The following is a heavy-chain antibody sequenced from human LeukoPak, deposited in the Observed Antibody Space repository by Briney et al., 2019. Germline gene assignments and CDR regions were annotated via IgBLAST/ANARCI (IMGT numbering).Heavy chain of an antibody. J-gene: IGHJ6*03. V-gene: IGHV4-38-2*01. CDR2: IYYSGST. CDR3: ARQYSSTWRSYYYYYYMDV. D-gene: IGHD6-13*01. Sequence: PSETLSLTCAVSGYSISSGYYWGWIRQPPGKGLEWIGSIYYSGSTYYNPSLKSRVTISVDTSKNQFSLKLSSVTAADTAVYYCARQYSSTWRSYYYYYYMDVWGRGTTVTVSS. CDR1: GYSISSGYY.